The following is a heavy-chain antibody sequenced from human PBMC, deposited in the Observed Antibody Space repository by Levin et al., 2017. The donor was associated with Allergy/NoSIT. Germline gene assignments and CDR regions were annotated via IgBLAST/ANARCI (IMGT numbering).Heavy chain of an antibody. CDR1: GGSISTSSYY. V-gene: IGHV4-39*01. Sequence: PSETLSLTCNVSGGSISTSSYYWGWIRQSPGKGLEWIGSTWHTGTSYYNPSLASRVTASVDPSKNQFSLKMTSMSAADTAVYYCASLEVRQPRTNILGDSWGQGTLVTVSS. D-gene: IGHD2-21*01. CDR3: ASLEVRQPRTNILGDS. CDR2: TWHTGTS. J-gene: IGHJ4*02.